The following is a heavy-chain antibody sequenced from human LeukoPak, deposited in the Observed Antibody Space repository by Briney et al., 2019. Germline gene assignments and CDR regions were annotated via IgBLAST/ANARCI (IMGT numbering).Heavy chain of an antibody. CDR2: IYYSGST. Sequence: PSETLSLTCTVSNGSINNYYWSWIRQTTGKGLEWIGFIYYSGSTNYNPSLKSRVTMSVDTSKNQFSLKLSSVTAADTAVYYCARRGVEMAAIRPDNWFDPWGQGTLVTVSS. CDR1: NGSINNYY. D-gene: IGHD5-24*01. CDR3: ARRGVEMAAIRPDNWFDP. J-gene: IGHJ5*02. V-gene: IGHV4-59*08.